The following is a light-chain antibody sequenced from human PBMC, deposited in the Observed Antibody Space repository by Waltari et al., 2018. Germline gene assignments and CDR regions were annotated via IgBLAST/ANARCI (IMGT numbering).Light chain of an antibody. J-gene: IGLJ3*02. V-gene: IGLV2-14*03. Sequence: HSALAPPSSVPGSPGQSNTIPCPGTSSHVGGYNYASWYQQHPGKAPRLMIYDVNNRPSGVSNRFSGSKSGNTASLTISGLQAEDEADYYCSSFTRTNSWVFGGGTKLTVL. CDR1: SSHVGGYNY. CDR2: DVN. CDR3: SSFTRTNSWV.